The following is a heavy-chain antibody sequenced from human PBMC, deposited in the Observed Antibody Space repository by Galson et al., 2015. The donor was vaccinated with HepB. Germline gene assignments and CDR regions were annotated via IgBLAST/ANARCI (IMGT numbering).Heavy chain of an antibody. CDR3: ASTRSSWYSCLDY. V-gene: IGHV3-66*02. Sequence: SLRLSCAASGFTVSFNSMSWVRQAPGKGLEWVAVIYSGGRAYYADPVKGRFTISSNNSKNTLYIQVNSLRAEDTAVDYCASTRSSWYSCLDYWGQGTLVTVSS. CDR1: GFTVSFNS. CDR2: IYSGGRA. D-gene: IGHD6-13*01. J-gene: IGHJ4*02.